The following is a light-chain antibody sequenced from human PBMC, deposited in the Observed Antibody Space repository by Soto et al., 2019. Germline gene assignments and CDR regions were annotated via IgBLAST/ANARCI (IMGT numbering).Light chain of an antibody. CDR1: QSVSSSY. J-gene: IGKJ1*01. V-gene: IGKV3-20*01. CDR3: QQYKKWPRT. Sequence: EIVLTQSPGTLSLSPGERATLSCRASQSVSSSYLAWYQQKPGQAPRLLIYGASGRATGIPDRFSGSGSGTDFTLTISGLQPEDFAVYYCQQYKKWPRTFGHGTKVDIK. CDR2: GAS.